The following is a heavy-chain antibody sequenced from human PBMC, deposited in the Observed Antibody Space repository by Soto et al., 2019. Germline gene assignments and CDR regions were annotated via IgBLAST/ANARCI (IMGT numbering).Heavy chain of an antibody. CDR3: TRVGARHCSGATCPMAY. D-gene: IGHD2-15*01. Sequence: PSETLSLTCTVSDDSISNYYWSWILKHPVKGLECIGYFSYRGSTNYNPSLKSRVTISVDTSKNQFSLNVSSVTAADTAVYYCTRVGARHCSGATCPMAYWGQGALVTVSS. CDR2: FSYRGST. CDR1: DDSISNYY. V-gene: IGHV4-59*01. J-gene: IGHJ4*02.